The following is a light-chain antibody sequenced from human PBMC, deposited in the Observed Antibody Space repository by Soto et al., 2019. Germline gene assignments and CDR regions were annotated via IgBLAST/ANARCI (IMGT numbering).Light chain of an antibody. V-gene: IGKV3-15*01. CDR3: QQYNDWPYT. CDR2: GAS. CDR1: QSVSDY. Sequence: EIVLTQSPATLSVSPGERATLSCRASQSVSDYLAWYQQKPGQAPRLLIHGASTRANGIPVRFSGSGSGTKFTLTISSLQSEDFAIYYCQQYNDWPYTFGQGTKLEIK. J-gene: IGKJ2*01.